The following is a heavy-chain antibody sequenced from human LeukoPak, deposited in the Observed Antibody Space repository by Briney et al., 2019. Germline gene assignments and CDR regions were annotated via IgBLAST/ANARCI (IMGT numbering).Heavy chain of an antibody. CDR1: GGSISSGGYS. CDR2: IYYSGST. CDR3: ARASTVVTPKYFDY. V-gene: IGHV4-30-4*07. D-gene: IGHD4-23*01. J-gene: IGHJ4*02. Sequence: SETLSLTCAVSGGSISSGGYSWSWIRQPPGKGLEWIGYIYYSGSTYYNPSLKSRVTISVDTSKNQFSLKLSSVTAADTAVYYCARASTVVTPKYFDYWGQGTLVTVSS.